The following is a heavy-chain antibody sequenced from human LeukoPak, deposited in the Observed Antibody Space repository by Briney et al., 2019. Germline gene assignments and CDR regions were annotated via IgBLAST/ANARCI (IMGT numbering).Heavy chain of an antibody. CDR2: IIPILGIA. Sequence: ASVKVSCKASGGTFSTYAISWVRQAPGQGLEWMGRIIPILGIANYAQKFQGRVTITADKSTSTAYMELSSLRSEDTAVYYCARGDSSGYLPPDYWGQGTLVTVSS. V-gene: IGHV1-69*04. CDR1: GGTFSTYA. D-gene: IGHD3-22*01. J-gene: IGHJ4*02. CDR3: ARGDSSGYLPPDY.